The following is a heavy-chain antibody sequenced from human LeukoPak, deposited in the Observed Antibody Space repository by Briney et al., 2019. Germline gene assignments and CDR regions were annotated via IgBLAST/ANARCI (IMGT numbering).Heavy chain of an antibody. Sequence: SETLSLTCTASGGSISSSSYYWGWIRQPPGKGLEWIGSIYYSGSTYYNPSLKSRVTISVDTSKNQFSLKLSSVTAADTAVYYCAGRGGYPLYYFDYWGQGTLVTVSS. CDR3: AGRGGYPLYYFDY. CDR1: GGSISSSSYY. V-gene: IGHV4-39*01. D-gene: IGHD3-22*01. CDR2: IYYSGST. J-gene: IGHJ4*02.